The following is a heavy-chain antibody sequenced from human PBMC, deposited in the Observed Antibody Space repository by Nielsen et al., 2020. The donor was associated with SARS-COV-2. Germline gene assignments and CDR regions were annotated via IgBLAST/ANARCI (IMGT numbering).Heavy chain of an antibody. Sequence: GESLKISCKGSGYSFTSYWIGWVRQMPGKGLEWMGIIYPGDSDTRYSPSVQGQVTISADTSISTAYLQWSSLKASDTAMYYCARGSYSSDWTLDYWGQGALVTVSS. D-gene: IGHD2-21*01. CDR2: IYPGDSDT. CDR3: ARGSYSSDWTLDY. V-gene: IGHV5-51*01. CDR1: GYSFTSYW. J-gene: IGHJ4*02.